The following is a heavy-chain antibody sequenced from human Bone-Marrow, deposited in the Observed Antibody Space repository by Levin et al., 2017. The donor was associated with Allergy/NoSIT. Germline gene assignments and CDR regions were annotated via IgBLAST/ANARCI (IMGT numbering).Heavy chain of an antibody. CDR3: PRDRTCCGGTCYGS. V-gene: IGHV3-66*01. CDR1: GFTVGNHY. J-gene: IGHJ5*02. CDR2: IYSGGST. Sequence: GESLKISCAASGFTVGNHYMKWVRQAPGKGLEWVSLIYSGGSTYYADSVKGRFTISRDNSKNTLHLQMNSLRTEDTAVYYCPRDRTCCGGTCYGSWGQGTLVTVSS. D-gene: IGHD2-15*01.